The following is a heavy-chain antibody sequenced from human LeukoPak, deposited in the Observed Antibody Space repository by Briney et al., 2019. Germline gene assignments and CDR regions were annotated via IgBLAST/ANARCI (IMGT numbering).Heavy chain of an antibody. CDR1: GFTVSSNY. CDR3: AKVNPDFWSGYFINWFDP. D-gene: IGHD3-3*01. Sequence: GGSLRLSCAASGFTVSSNYMSWVRQAPGKGLEWVSVIYSGGSTYYADSVKGRFTISRDNSKNTLYLQMNSLRAEDTAVYYCAKVNPDFWSGYFINWFDPWGQGTLVTVSS. V-gene: IGHV3-53*05. J-gene: IGHJ5*02. CDR2: IYSGGST.